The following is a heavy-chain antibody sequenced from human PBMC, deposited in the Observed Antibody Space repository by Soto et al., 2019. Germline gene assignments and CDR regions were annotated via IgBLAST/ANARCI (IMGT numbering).Heavy chain of an antibody. CDR3: ARDRIRFLEWLGPMDV. CDR2: ISAYNGNT. J-gene: IGHJ6*02. Sequence: GASVKVSCKASGYTFTSYGISWVRQAPGQGLEWMGWISAYNGNTNYAQKLQGRVTMTTDTSTSTAYMELRSLRSDDTAVYYCARDRIRFLEWLGPMDVWGQGTTVTVS. D-gene: IGHD3-3*01. V-gene: IGHV1-18*01. CDR1: GYTFTSYG.